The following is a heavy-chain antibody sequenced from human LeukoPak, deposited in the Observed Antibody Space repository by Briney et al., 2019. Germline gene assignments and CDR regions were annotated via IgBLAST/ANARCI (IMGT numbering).Heavy chain of an antibody. V-gene: IGHV4-59*01. D-gene: IGHD2-21*02. J-gene: IGHJ4*02. CDR1: GGSISTYY. CDR3: ARAWGCGGDCYIDY. CDR2: IYYSGST. Sequence: SETLSLTCTVSGGSISTYYWSWIRQPPGKGLEWIGYIYYSGSTNYNPSLKSRVTISVDTSKNQFSLKLSSVTAADTAVYYCARAWGCGGDCYIDYWGQGTLVTVSS.